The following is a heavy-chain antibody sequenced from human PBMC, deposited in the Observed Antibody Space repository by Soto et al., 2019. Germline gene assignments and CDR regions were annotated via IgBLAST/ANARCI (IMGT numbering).Heavy chain of an antibody. CDR3: ASDKDRLQLGGNYYYVLDV. CDR2: IMPIFRTP. D-gene: IGHD5-12*01. V-gene: IGHV1-69*05. CDR1: GGTFSNSA. Sequence: QVQLEQSGAEVKKPGSSVKVSCKASGGTFSNSAISWVRQVPGQGLEWMGGIMPIFRTPDYAQKFQGRVTGTQDESTSTAYMELSGLRSDDTGVYYCASDKDRLQLGGNYYYVLDVWGQGTTVTVSS. J-gene: IGHJ6*01.